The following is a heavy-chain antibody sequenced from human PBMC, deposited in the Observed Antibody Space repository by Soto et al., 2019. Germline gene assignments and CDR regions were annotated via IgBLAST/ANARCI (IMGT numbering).Heavy chain of an antibody. D-gene: IGHD6-13*01. CDR1: GFTFSSYA. Sequence: QVQLVESGGGVVQPGRSLRLSCAASGFTFSSYAMHWVRQAPGKGLEWVAVISYDGSNKYYADSVKGRFTISRDNSKNPLYLQMNSLRAEDTAVYYCARAIAAASRYYYYYGMDVWGQGTTVTVSS. CDR3: ARAIAAASRYYYYYGMDV. J-gene: IGHJ6*02. CDR2: ISYDGSNK. V-gene: IGHV3-30-3*01.